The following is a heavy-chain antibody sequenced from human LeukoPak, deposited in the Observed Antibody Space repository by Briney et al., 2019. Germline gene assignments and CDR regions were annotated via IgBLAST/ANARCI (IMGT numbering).Heavy chain of an antibody. Sequence: GGSLRLSCAASGFTFSSYTMNWVRQAPGKGLEWVSFISTSSNYIYYADSVKGRFTISRDNAKNSLYLQMNSLRAEDTAVYYCAKDFVGGQLVPTGIDYWGQGTLVTVSS. D-gene: IGHD6-13*01. CDR2: ISTSSNYI. J-gene: IGHJ4*02. CDR1: GFTFSSYT. CDR3: AKDFVGGQLVPTGIDY. V-gene: IGHV3-21*01.